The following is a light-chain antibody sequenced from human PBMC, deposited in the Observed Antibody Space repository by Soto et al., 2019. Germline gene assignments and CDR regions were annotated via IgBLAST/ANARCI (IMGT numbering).Light chain of an antibody. CDR1: QSIRSN. CDR3: QQFNNWPQT. CDR2: DAS. V-gene: IGKV3-15*01. J-gene: IGKJ1*01. Sequence: EIVLTQSQGTLSLSPGERATLSCRATQSIRSNYLAWYRQRPGQAPRLLIYDASSRATGIPARFSGSGSGTEFTLTISSLQSEDFAVYFCQQFNNWPQTFGQGTKVDIK.